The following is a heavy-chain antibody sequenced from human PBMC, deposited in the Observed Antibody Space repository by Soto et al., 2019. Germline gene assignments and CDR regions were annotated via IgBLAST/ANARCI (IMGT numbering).Heavy chain of an antibody. D-gene: IGHD6-13*01. CDR3: AKRDWSSWLPFDY. J-gene: IGHJ4*02. V-gene: IGHV3-23*01. CDR1: GFTFITYA. Sequence: GGSLRLSCAASGFTFITYAMTWVRQAPGKGLEWVSGLSDSGGSIYYADSVKGRFTISRDNSMNTLYLQMNSLRAEDTAVYYCAKRDWSSWLPFDYWGQGTLVTVSS. CDR2: LSDSGGSI.